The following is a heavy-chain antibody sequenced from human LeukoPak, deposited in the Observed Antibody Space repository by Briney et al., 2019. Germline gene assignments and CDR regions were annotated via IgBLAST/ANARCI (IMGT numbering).Heavy chain of an antibody. CDR2: IRYDGSNK. V-gene: IGHV3-30*02. CDR3: AKDHNSSGWYGYYYYMDV. CDR1: GFTFSSYG. Sequence: GESLKISCAASGFTFSSYGMHWVRQAPGKGLEWVAFIRYDGSNKYYADSVKGRFTISRDNSKNTLYLQMNSLRAEDTAVYYCAKDHNSSGWYGYYYYMDVWGKGTTVTVSS. D-gene: IGHD6-19*01. J-gene: IGHJ6*03.